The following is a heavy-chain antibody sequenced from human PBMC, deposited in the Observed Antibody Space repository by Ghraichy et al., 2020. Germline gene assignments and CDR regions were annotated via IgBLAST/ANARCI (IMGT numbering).Heavy chain of an antibody. CDR2: ISPSGGTT. J-gene: IGHJ4*02. Sequence: GGSLRLSCAASGFTFSSYTMTWVRQAPGKGLEWVSTISPSGGTTYYADSVKGQFSISRDNSRSTLFLQMNGLRAEDTAVYYCVRVGSSVAAADSFDHWGRGTLVTVSS. V-gene: IGHV3-23*01. D-gene: IGHD6-25*01. CDR3: VRVGSSVAAADSFDH. CDR1: GFTFSSYT.